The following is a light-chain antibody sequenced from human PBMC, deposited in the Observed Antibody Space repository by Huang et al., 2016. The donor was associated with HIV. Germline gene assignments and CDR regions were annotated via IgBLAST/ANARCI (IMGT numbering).Light chain of an antibody. CDR3: QQYDNRYT. J-gene: IGKJ2*01. CDR2: GAS. CDR1: QDIRNF. Sequence: IQMTQSPASLSAYVGDRVTISCQANQDIRNFLNWYQQKPGKAPTLLIYGASNLQAGVPSRFSGNGSGTDFSITISSLQSEDIATYCCQQYDNRYTFGQGTRLEIK. V-gene: IGKV1-33*01.